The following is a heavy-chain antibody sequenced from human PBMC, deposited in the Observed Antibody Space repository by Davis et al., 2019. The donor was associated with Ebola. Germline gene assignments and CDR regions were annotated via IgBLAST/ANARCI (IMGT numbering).Heavy chain of an antibody. CDR2: INPSGGST. Sequence: ASVKVSCKASGYTFTSYYMHWVRQAPGQGLEWMGIINPSGGSTSYAQKFQGRVTMTRDTSISTAYMELSSLRSEDTAVYYCARERGKQWLATDYWGQGTLVTVSS. V-gene: IGHV1-46*01. CDR3: ARERGKQWLATDY. D-gene: IGHD6-19*01. J-gene: IGHJ4*02. CDR1: GYTFTSYY.